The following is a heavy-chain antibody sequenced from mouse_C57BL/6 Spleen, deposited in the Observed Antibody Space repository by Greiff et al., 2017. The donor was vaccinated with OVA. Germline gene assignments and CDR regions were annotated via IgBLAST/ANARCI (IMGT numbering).Heavy chain of an antibody. J-gene: IGHJ2*01. CDR2: INPNYGTT. CDR3: ASYYGSSYQYYFDY. Sequence: EVQLQQSGPELVKPGASVKISCKASGYSFTDYNMNWVKQSNGKSLEWIGVINPNYGTTSYNQKFKGKATLTVDQSSSTAYMQLNSLTSEDSAVYYCASYYGSSYQYYFDYWGQGTTLTVSS. D-gene: IGHD1-1*01. V-gene: IGHV1-39*01. CDR1: GYSFTDYN.